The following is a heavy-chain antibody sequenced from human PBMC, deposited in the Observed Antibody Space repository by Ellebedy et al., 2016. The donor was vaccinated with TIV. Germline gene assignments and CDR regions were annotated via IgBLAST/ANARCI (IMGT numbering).Heavy chain of an antibody. Sequence: GESLKIPCAASGFTFRDYYLTWIRQAPGKGLEWVSYTTSSGNTILYADSVKGRFTFSRDNAKNSLYLQMSSLRVEDTVVYYCAREGSYYEFDSWGQGTLVTVSS. V-gene: IGHV3-11*01. D-gene: IGHD3-10*01. CDR1: GFTFRDYY. CDR3: AREGSYYEFDS. CDR2: TTSSGNTI. J-gene: IGHJ4*01.